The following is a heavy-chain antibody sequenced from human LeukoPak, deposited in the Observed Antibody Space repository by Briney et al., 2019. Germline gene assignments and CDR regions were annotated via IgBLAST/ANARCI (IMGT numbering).Heavy chain of an antibody. CDR2: ISSSGSTI. J-gene: IGHJ4*02. CDR3: ARRTYYDSSGSFDY. Sequence: GGSLRLSCAASGFTFSSYGMSWVRQAPGKGLEWVSYISSSGSTIYYADSVKGRFTISRDNAKNSLYLQMNSLRAEDTAVYYCARRTYYDSSGSFDYWGQGTLVTVSS. V-gene: IGHV3-48*04. CDR1: GFTFSSYG. D-gene: IGHD3-22*01.